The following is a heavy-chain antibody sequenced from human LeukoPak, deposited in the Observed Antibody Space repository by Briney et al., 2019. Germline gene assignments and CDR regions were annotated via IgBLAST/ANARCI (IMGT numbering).Heavy chain of an antibody. D-gene: IGHD2-21*02. CDR2: IRDNGGKT. Sequence: GGSLRLSCAASGFTFSSYAMSWVRQAPGMGLEWVSSIRDNGGKTYYAGSVKGRFAISRDNSKNTLFLQMDSLRADDTAVYYCASTASYCGSDCYSYLDYWGQGILVTVFS. CDR3: ASTASYCGSDCYSYLDY. V-gene: IGHV3-23*01. J-gene: IGHJ4*02. CDR1: GFTFSSYA.